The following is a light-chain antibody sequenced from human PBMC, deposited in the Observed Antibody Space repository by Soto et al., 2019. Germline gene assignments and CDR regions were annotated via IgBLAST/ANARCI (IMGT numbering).Light chain of an antibody. CDR3: CSYAGSSTVV. CDR2: EGS. V-gene: IGLV2-23*01. CDR1: SSDVGSYNL. Sequence: QSALTQPASVSGSPGQSITISCTGTSSDVGSYNLVSWYQQHPGKAPKLMIYEGSKRPSGVSNRFSGSKSGNTASLTISWLQAEDEADYYCCSYAGSSTVVFGGGTKLTLL. J-gene: IGLJ2*01.